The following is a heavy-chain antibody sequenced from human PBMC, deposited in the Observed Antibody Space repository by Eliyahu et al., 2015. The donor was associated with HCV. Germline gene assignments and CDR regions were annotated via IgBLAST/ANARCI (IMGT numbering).Heavy chain of an antibody. V-gene: IGHV3-21*01. CDR2: ISSSSSYI. Sequence: EVQLVESGGGLVKPGGSLXXSCXXSGFPFXXFSLTWXRQAPGKGLEGVSSISSSSSYIYYADSVKGRFTISRDNAKNSLYLQMNSLRAEDTAVYYCAGGHPDIVVVVAANYYYYGMDVWGQGTTVTVSS. J-gene: IGHJ6*02. CDR1: GFPFXXFS. D-gene: IGHD2-15*01. CDR3: AGGHPDIVVVVAANYYYYGMDV.